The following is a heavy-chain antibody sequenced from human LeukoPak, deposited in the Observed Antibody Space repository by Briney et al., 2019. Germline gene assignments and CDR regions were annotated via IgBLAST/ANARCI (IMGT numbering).Heavy chain of an antibody. CDR2: IIPILDVT. D-gene: IGHD3-9*01. V-gene: IGHV1-69*04. Sequence: SVKVYCKASGGTFTTYAINWVRQAPEHGLEWLGSIIPILDVTNYAQKFPRRVTITADQSTSTAYMELSSLRPEDPAVYYCARGGGVDILTGFQYWGQGTLVTVSS. CDR3: ARGGGVDILTGFQY. J-gene: IGHJ4*02. CDR1: GGTFTTYA.